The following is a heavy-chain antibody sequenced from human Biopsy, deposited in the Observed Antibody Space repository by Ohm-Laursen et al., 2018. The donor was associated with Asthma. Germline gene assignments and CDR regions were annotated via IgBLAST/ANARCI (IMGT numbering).Heavy chain of an antibody. V-gene: IGHV3-30*18. D-gene: IGHD3-3*01. CDR2: ISYDGSNK. CDR3: AKWDTYYDFWSGYYTRYNYYYYGMDV. Sequence: SLRLSCAASGFTFSSYGMHWVRQAPGKGLEWVAVISYDGSNKYYADSVKGRFTISRDNSKNTLYLQMNSLGAEDTAVYYCAKWDTYYDFWSGYYTRYNYYYYGMDVWGQGTTVTVSS. CDR1: GFTFSSYG. J-gene: IGHJ6*02.